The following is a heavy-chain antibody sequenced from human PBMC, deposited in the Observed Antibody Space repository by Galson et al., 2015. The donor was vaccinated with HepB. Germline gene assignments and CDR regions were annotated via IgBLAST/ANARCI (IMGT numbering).Heavy chain of an antibody. CDR1: GFTLSNYV. Sequence: SLRLSCAASGFTLSNYVMHWVRQAPGKGLEWVAAISYDGSNNYYAESVKGRFTISRDNSKDTLYLQMNSLRAEDTAVYYCAREGSHDSSGYSDGFDIWGQGTMLTVSS. J-gene: IGHJ3*02. D-gene: IGHD3-22*01. V-gene: IGHV3-30-3*01. CDR3: AREGSHDSSGYSDGFDI. CDR2: ISYDGSNN.